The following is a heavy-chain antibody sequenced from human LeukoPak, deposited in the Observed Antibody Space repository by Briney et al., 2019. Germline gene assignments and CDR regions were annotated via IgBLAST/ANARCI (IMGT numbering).Heavy chain of an antibody. D-gene: IGHD1-1*01. V-gene: IGHV1-18*01. CDR2: ISVYNANT. CDR3: ARDHWQTPSYFDY. J-gene: IGHJ4*02. Sequence: ASVKVSCKASGYRVINYGISWVRQAPGQGLEWMGWISVYNANTNYAQKLQGRVTMTTDTSTSTAYMELRSLRSVDTAVYYCARDHWQTPSYFDYWGQGTLVTVSS. CDR1: GYRVINYG.